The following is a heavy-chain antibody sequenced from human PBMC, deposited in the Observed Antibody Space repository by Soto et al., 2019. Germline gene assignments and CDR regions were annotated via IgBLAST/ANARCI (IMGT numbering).Heavy chain of an antibody. Sequence: QVQLVQSGAEVKKPGSSVKVSCKASGGTFSSYTISWVRQAPGQGLEWMGRIIPILGIANYAQKFQGRVTITVDKSTSTAYMELSSLRSEDTAVYYCARSLVVVPAAIYWGQGTLVTVSS. CDR3: ARSLVVVPAAIY. J-gene: IGHJ4*02. D-gene: IGHD2-2*01. CDR1: GGTFSSYT. V-gene: IGHV1-69*02. CDR2: IIPILGIA.